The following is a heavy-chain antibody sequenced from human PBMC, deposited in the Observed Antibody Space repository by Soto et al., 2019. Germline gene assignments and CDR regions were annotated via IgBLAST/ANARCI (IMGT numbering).Heavy chain of an antibody. D-gene: IGHD3-22*01. Sequence: TGGSLRLSCAASGFTFNTYTMNWVRQAPGKGLEWVSAIIGSGGGTYYADSVKGRFTISRDNSKNTLYLQMISLRAEDTAVYYCAKGSSGQYDRFDYWGQGTLVPV. J-gene: IGHJ4*02. CDR2: IIGSGGGT. CDR3: AKGSSGQYDRFDY. V-gene: IGHV3-23*01. CDR1: GFTFNTYT.